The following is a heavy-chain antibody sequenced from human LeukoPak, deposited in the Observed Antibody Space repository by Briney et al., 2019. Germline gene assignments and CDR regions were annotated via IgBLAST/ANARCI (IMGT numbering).Heavy chain of an antibody. J-gene: IGHJ6*03. V-gene: IGHV1-18*01. CDR2: ISAYNGNT. CDR3: ARDCYYGSGSYTYYYYYMDV. Sequence: ASVKVSCKASGYTFTSYGISWVRQAPGQGLEWMGWISAYNGNTNYAQKLQGRVTMTTDTSTSTAYMELSRLRSDDTAVYYCARDCYYGSGSYTYYYYYMDVWGKGTTVTISS. D-gene: IGHD3-10*01. CDR1: GYTFTSYG.